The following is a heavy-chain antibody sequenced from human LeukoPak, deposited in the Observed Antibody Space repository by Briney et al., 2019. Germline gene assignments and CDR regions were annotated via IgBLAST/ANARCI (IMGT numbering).Heavy chain of an antibody. Sequence: GGSLRLSCAASGFTFSSYGMHWVRQAPGKGLEWMAVIWYDGSNKYYADSVKGRFTISRDNSKNTLYLQMNSLRAEDTAVYYCARGSESGRAFDYWGQGTLVTVSS. J-gene: IGHJ4*02. CDR1: GFTFSSYG. V-gene: IGHV3-33*01. D-gene: IGHD1-26*01. CDR3: ARGSESGRAFDY. CDR2: IWYDGSNK.